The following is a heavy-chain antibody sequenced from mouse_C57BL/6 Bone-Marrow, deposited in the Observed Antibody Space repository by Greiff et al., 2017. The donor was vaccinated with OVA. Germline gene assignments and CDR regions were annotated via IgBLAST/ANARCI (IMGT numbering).Heavy chain of an antibody. J-gene: IGHJ2*01. CDR3: ARGTYSNLFDY. Sequence: VQLQQSGPELVKPGASVKISCKASGYAFSSSWMNWVKQRPGKGLEWIGRIYPGDGDTNYNGKFKGKATLTADKSSSTAYMQLSSLTSEDSAVYFCARGTYSNLFDYWGQGTTLTVSS. CDR1: GYAFSSSW. CDR2: IYPGDGDT. V-gene: IGHV1-82*01. D-gene: IGHD2-5*01.